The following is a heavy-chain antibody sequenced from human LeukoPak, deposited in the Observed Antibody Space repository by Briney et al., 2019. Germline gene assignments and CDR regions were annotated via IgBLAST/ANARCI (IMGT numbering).Heavy chain of an antibody. CDR3: ARPSRLGELSDAFDI. V-gene: IGHV3-74*01. CDR1: GFTFSSYW. CDR2: INSDGSST. Sequence: GGSLRLSCAASGFTFSSYWMHWARQAPGKGLVWVSRINSDGSSTSYADSVKGRFTISRDNAKNTLYLQMNSPRAEDTAVYYCARPSRLGELSDAFDIWGQGTMVTVSS. D-gene: IGHD3-16*02. J-gene: IGHJ3*02.